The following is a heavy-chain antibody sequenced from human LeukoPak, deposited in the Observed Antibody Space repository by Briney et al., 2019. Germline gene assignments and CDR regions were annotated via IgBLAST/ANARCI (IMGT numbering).Heavy chain of an antibody. V-gene: IGHV3-74*01. CDR1: GFTFSSYW. CDR3: ARDRRVVIAAAGTPALYYYYYYMGV. D-gene: IGHD6-13*01. Sequence: GGSLRLSCAASGFTFSSYWMHWVRQAPGKGLVWVSRINSDGSSTSYADSVKGRFTISRDNAKNTLYLQMNSLRAEDTAVYYCARDRRVVIAAAGTPALYYYYYYMGVWGKGTTVTISS. J-gene: IGHJ6*03. CDR2: INSDGSST.